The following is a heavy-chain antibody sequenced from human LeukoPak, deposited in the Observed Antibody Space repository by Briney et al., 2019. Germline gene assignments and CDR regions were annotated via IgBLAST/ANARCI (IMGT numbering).Heavy chain of an antibody. CDR3: VRDRGGSGYYYFDL. V-gene: IGHV3-64*01. D-gene: IGHD5-12*01. J-gene: IGHJ4*02. CDR1: GFSFSIYT. CDR2: ISSIGDIT. Sequence: GGSLILSCAASGFSFSIYTMSWVRQAPGKGLEYISTISSIGDITYYANAVEGRFTISRDDYKNTLYLQMASLRAEDMAVYYCVRDRGGSGYYYFDLWGQGTLVTVSS.